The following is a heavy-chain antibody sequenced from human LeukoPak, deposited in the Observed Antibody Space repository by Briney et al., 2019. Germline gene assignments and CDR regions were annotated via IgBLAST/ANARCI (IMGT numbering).Heavy chain of an antibody. V-gene: IGHV4-34*01. J-gene: IGHJ6*03. D-gene: IGHD3-10*01. CDR1: GGSFSGYY. Sequence: SETLSLTCAVYGGSFSGYYWSWIRQPPGKGLEWTGEINHSGSTNYNPSLKSRVTISVDTSKNQFSLKLSSVTAADTAVYYCARGCNYGSGSYCPYYYYYMDVWGKGTTVTVSS. CDR3: ARGCNYGSGSYCPYYYYYMDV. CDR2: INHSGST.